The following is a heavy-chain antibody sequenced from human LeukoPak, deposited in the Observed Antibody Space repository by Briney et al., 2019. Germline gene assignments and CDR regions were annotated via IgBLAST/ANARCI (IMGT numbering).Heavy chain of an antibody. Sequence: GASVKVSCKTSGYTFTDYYMHWVRQAPGQGLEWMGWMNPNSGGTNYAQRFQGRVTMTRDTSISTAYMDLSRLRSDDTAMYFCARDVGYCSSTSCYAYLKTSNYFDYWGQGTLVTVSS. V-gene: IGHV1-2*02. CDR2: MNPNSGGT. J-gene: IGHJ4*02. D-gene: IGHD2-2*03. CDR3: ARDVGYCSSTSCYAYLKTSNYFDY. CDR1: GYTFTDYY.